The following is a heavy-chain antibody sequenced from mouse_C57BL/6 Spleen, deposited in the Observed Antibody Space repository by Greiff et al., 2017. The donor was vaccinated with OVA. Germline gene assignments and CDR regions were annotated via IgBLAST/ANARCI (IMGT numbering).Heavy chain of an antibody. CDR2: IDPSDSYT. CDR3: ARFLYYGNYPFAY. Sequence: QVQLQQPGAELVKPGASVKLSCKASGYTFTSYWMQWVKQRPGQGLEWIGEIDPSDSYTNYNQKFKGKATLTVDTSSSTAYMQLSSLTSEDSAVYYCARFLYYGNYPFAYGGQGTLVTVSA. J-gene: IGHJ3*01. V-gene: IGHV1-50*01. D-gene: IGHD2-1*01. CDR1: GYTFTSYW.